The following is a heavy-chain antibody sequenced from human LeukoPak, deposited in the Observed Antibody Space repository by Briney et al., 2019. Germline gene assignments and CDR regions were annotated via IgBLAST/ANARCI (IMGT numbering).Heavy chain of an antibody. D-gene: IGHD1-7*01. V-gene: IGHV3-7*01. CDR1: GFTFSSYW. CDR3: ARVRGTWYYYYMDV. J-gene: IGHJ6*03. Sequence: GGSLRLSCAASGFTFSSYWMSWVRQAPGKGLEWVANIKQDGSEKYYVDSVKGRFTISRDNAKNSLYLQMNSLRAEDTAVYYCARVRGTWYYYYMDVWGKGTRSPSP. CDR2: IKQDGSEK.